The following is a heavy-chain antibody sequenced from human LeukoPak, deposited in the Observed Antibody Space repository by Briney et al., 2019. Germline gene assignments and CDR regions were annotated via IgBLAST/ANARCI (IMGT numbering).Heavy chain of an antibody. Sequence: ASVNVSCKASGYTFTAYYMHWVRQAPGQGLEWMGWINPNSGGTNYAQNFQGRVTMTRDTSITTAYMELSSLSSDDTAVYYCARGIVVVSAAWYYYGMDVWGQGTTVTVSS. CDR2: INPNSGGT. D-gene: IGHD2-21*01. CDR3: ARGIVVVSAAWYYYGMDV. CDR1: GYTFTAYY. V-gene: IGHV1-2*02. J-gene: IGHJ6*02.